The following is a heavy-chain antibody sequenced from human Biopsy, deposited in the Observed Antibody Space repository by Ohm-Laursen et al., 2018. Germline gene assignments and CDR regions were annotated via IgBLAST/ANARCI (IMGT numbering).Heavy chain of an antibody. CDR3: ARESPLRLGVCGAIRCFKEVFGMDV. Sequence: GASVKVSCKASGYNFGNNYINWVRQVPGQGLEWLGVLNPVAEATIYAQKFQDRITLTRDTSTNTVYMDLTSLSFEDTAVYYCARESPLRLGVCGAIRCFKEVFGMDVWGQGTTVIVSS. D-gene: IGHD2-21*01. CDR2: LNPVAEAT. J-gene: IGHJ6*02. CDR1: GYNFGNNY. V-gene: IGHV1-46*01.